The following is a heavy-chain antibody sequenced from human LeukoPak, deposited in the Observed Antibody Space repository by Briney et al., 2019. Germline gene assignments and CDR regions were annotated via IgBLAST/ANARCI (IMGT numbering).Heavy chain of an antibody. D-gene: IGHD4-17*01. V-gene: IGHV4-39*01. CDR3: ARHLTVTTGYYYYYYMDV. Sequence: PSETLSLTCTVSGGSISSNYYYWGWIRQPPGKGLEWLGTIYYSGSTYYNPSLKSRVTISVDTSKNQFSLKVSSVTAADTAVYYRARHLTVTTGYYYYYYMDVWGKGTTATVSS. CDR1: GGSISSNYYY. J-gene: IGHJ6*03. CDR2: IYYSGST.